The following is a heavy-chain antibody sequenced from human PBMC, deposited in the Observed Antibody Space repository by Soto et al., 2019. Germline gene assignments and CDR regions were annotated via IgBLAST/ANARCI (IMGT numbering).Heavy chain of an antibody. J-gene: IGHJ4*02. V-gene: IGHV4-34*01. CDR2: INHSGST. CDR1: GVSFSGYY. Sequence: QVQLQQWGAGLLKPSETLSLTCAVYGVSFSGYYWSWIRQPPGKGLEWIGEINHSGSTNYNPSLKSRVTISVDTSKNQFSLKLSSVTAADTAVYYCARGPRGRTGGYFDYWGQGTLVTVSS. CDR3: ARGPRGRTGGYFDY. D-gene: IGHD2-15*01.